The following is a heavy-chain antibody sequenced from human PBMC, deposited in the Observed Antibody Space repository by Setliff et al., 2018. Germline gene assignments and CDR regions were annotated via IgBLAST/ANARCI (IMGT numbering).Heavy chain of an antibody. CDR1: GYTFTVYG. V-gene: IGHV1-18*01. D-gene: IGHD2-2*01. CDR3: ARGPLDFVVLPAAGKFDY. Sequence: ASVKVSCKASGYTFTVYGIGWVRQAPGQGPEWMGWINPYNRQIKVVQKFQGRVTMTTDTPTNTAYMELRSLRSDDTAVYYCARGPLDFVVLPAAGKFDYWGQGTLVTVSS. J-gene: IGHJ4*02. CDR2: INPYNRQI.